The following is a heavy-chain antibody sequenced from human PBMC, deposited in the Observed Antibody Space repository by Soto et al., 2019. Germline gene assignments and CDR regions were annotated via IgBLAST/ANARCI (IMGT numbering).Heavy chain of an antibody. CDR1: GYTFTSYY. CDR2: INPSGGST. D-gene: IGHD2-15*01. Sequence: ASVKVSCKASGYTFTSYYMHWVRQAPGQGLEWMGIINPSGGSTSYAQKFQGRVTMTRDASTSTVYMELSSLRSEDTAVYYCASRYCSGGSCYYYYGMDVWGQGTTVTVSS. CDR3: ASRYCSGGSCYYYYGMDV. J-gene: IGHJ6*02. V-gene: IGHV1-46*01.